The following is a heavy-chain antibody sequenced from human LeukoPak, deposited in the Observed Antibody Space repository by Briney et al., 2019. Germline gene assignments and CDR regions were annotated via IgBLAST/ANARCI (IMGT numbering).Heavy chain of an antibody. J-gene: IGHJ1*01. D-gene: IGHD2-15*01. CDR1: GGSISSSNW. CDR3: AMKVVAGAEYFQH. CDR2: IYHSGST. V-gene: IGHV4-4*02. Sequence: SETLSLTCAVSGGSISSSNWWSWVRQPPGKGLEWIGEIYHSGSTNYNPSLKSRVTISVDKSKNQFSLKLSSVTAADTAVYYCAMKVVAGAEYFQHWGQGTLVTVSS.